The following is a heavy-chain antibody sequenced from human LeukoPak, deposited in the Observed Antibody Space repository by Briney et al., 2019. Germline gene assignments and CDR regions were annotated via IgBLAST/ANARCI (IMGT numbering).Heavy chain of an antibody. CDR1: GFTFSSYG. J-gene: IGHJ4*02. D-gene: IGHD4-23*01. CDR3: AREPPSVVTSHADDY. Sequence: PGGSLRLFCAASGFTFSSYGMHWVRQAPGKGLEWVAVIWYDGSNKYYADSVKGRFTISRDNSKNTLYLQMNSLRAEDTAVYYCAREPPSVVTSHADDYWGQGTLVTVSS. CDR2: IWYDGSNK. V-gene: IGHV3-33*08.